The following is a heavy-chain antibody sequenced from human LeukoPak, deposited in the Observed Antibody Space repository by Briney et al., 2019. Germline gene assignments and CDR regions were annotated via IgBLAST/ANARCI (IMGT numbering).Heavy chain of an antibody. CDR1: GFTFSDYW. V-gene: IGHV3-7*01. D-gene: IGHD2-21*02. CDR2: IDQDGGGK. J-gene: IGHJ4*02. CDR3: ARGDWAPFDY. Sequence: GGSLRLSCAASGFTFSDYWMNWVRQAPGKGLEWVANIDQDGGGKYYLDSVKGRSTISRDNAKNSLYLQINSLRAEDTAVYYCARGDWAPFDYWGQGSLLTVSS.